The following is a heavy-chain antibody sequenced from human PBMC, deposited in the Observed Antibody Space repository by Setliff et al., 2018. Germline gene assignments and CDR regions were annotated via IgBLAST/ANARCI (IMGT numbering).Heavy chain of an antibody. V-gene: IGHV4-39*07. CDR1: GGSISSSRHC. Sequence: SETLSLTCTVPGGSISSSRHCWGWIRQPPGKGLEWIGTIYYSGSTYYNPSLKSRVTIAVDTSKNQFSLKLSSVTAADTAVYYCAREAVYSSSWYFYYYGMDVWGQGTTVTVSS. D-gene: IGHD6-13*01. CDR2: IYYSGST. J-gene: IGHJ6*02. CDR3: AREAVYSSSWYFYYYGMDV.